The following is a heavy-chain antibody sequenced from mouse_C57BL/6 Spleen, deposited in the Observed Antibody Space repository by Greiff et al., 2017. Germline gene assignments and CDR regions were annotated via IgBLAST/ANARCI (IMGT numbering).Heavy chain of an antibody. D-gene: IGHD2-1*01. CDR2: INPNNGGT. Sequence: VQLQQSGPELVKPGASVKISCKASGYTFTDYYMNWVKQSHGKSLEWIGDINPNNGGTSYNQKFKGKATLTVDKYSSTAYMELRSLTSEDSAVYYCARGDYGNPYAMDYWGQGTSVTVSS. CDR1: GYTFTDYY. CDR3: ARGDYGNPYAMDY. V-gene: IGHV1-26*01. J-gene: IGHJ4*01.